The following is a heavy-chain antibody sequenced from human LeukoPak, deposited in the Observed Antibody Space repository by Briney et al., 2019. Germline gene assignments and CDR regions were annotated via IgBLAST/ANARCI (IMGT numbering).Heavy chain of an antibody. CDR3: ARDMGSGWYRGAFDI. CDR2: ISAYNGNT. V-gene: IGHV1-18*01. Sequence: ASVKVSCKASGYTFTSYGISWVRQAPGQGLEWMGWISAYNGNTNYAQKLQGRVTITTDTSTSTAYMELRSLRSDDTAVYYCARDMGSGWYRGAFDIWGQGTMVTVSS. D-gene: IGHD6-19*01. CDR1: GYTFTSYG. J-gene: IGHJ3*02.